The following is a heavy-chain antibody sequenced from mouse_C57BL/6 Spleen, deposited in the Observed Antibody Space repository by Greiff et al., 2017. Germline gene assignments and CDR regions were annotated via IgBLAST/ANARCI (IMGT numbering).Heavy chain of an antibody. D-gene: IGHD1-1*01. J-gene: IGHJ3*01. Sequence: VKLQQPGAELVRPGTSVKLSCKASGYTFTSYWMHWVKQRPGQGLEWIGVIDPSDSYTNYNQKFKGKATLTVDTSSSTAYMQLSSLTSEDSAVYYCARSVYYGSSYWFAYWGQGTLVTVSA. V-gene: IGHV1-59*01. CDR2: IDPSDSYT. CDR3: ARSVYYGSSYWFAY. CDR1: GYTFTSYW.